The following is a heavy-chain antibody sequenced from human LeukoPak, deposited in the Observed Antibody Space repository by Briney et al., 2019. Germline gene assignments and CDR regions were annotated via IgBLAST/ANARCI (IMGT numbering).Heavy chain of an antibody. CDR2: IYYSGST. CDR1: GGSISSYY. CDR3: ARGRGSSSPL. Sequence: PSETLSLTCAVSGGSISSYYWSWIRQPPGKGLEWIGYIYYSGSTNYNPSLKSRVTISVDTSKNQFSLKLSSVTAADTAVYYCARGRGSSSPLWGQGTLVTVSS. V-gene: IGHV4-59*01. D-gene: IGHD6-13*01. J-gene: IGHJ4*02.